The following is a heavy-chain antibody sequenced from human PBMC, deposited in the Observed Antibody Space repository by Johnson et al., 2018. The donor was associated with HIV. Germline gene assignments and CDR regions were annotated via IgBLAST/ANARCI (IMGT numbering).Heavy chain of an antibody. CDR1: GFTFSSYG. CDR3: ARSMYWPDAFDI. V-gene: IGHV3-30*02. CDR2: IRYDGSNK. J-gene: IGHJ3*02. D-gene: IGHD2-8*02. Sequence: QMQLVESGGGVVQPGGSLRLSCAASGFTFSSYGMHWVRQAPGKGLEWVAFIRYDGSNKYYADSVQGRFTISRDNSKNTLYLQMNSLRGEDTAVYYCARSMYWPDAFDIWGQGTMVTVSS.